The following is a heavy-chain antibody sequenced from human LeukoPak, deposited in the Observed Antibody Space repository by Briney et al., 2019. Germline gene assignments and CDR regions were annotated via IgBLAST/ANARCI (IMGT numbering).Heavy chain of an antibody. J-gene: IGHJ4*02. CDR3: AKGVVVAPDVTPFDY. D-gene: IGHD2-2*01. V-gene: IGHV3-23*01. Sequence: GGSLRLSCGASGLSFSNVWMTWVRQAPGKGLEWVSGISGRGASKYYADSVKGRFTISRDNSKNTLYLQMNSLRAEDTAVYYCAKGVVVAPDVTPFDYWGQGTLVTVSS. CDR2: ISGRGASK. CDR1: GLSFSNVW.